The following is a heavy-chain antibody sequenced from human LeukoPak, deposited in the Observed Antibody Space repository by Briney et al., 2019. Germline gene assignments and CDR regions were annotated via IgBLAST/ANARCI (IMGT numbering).Heavy chain of an antibody. J-gene: IGHJ4*02. Sequence: GGSLRLSCAASGFTFSSSAMSWVRQAPGKGLEWVSNISGSGSGGSTYYADSVKGRFTISRDNSKNTLYLQMNSLRAEDTAVYYCARVAGAKAGIVGAGGIGYWGQGTLVTVSS. CDR2: ISGSGSGGST. D-gene: IGHD1-26*01. CDR3: ARVAGAKAGIVGAGGIGY. CDR1: GFTFSSSA. V-gene: IGHV3-23*01.